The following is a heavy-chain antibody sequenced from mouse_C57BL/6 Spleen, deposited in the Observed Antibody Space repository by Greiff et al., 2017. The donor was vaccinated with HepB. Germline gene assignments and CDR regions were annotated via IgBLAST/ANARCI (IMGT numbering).Heavy chain of an antibody. D-gene: IGHD1-1*01. J-gene: IGHJ2*01. V-gene: IGHV1-55*01. CDR1: GYTFTSYW. Sequence: QVQLKQPGAELVKPGASVKMSCKASGYTFTSYWITWVKQRPGQGLEWIGDIYPGSGSTNYNEKFKSKATLTVDTSSSTAYMQLSSLTSEDSAVYYCARGGDYYYGSSYFDYWGQGTTLTVSS. CDR2: IYPGSGST. CDR3: ARGGDYYYGSSYFDY.